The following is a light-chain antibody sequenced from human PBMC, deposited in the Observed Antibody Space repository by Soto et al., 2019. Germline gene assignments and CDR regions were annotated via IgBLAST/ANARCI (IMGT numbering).Light chain of an antibody. V-gene: IGKV3-15*01. Sequence: EIVMTQSPATLSVSPGERATLSCRASQSVSSDLAWYQQIPGQAPRLLIYGASTRATGIPARFSGSGSGTEFTLTISSLQSEDMGIYYCQQYDSWPYTFGPGSKVHFK. J-gene: IGKJ3*01. CDR2: GAS. CDR1: QSVSSD. CDR3: QQYDSWPYT.